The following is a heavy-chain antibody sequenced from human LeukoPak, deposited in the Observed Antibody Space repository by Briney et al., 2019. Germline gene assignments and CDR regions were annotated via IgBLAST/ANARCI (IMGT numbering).Heavy chain of an antibody. CDR1: GDSISSGDYY. CDR2: ISSSGST. V-gene: IGHV4-61*02. CDR3: ARGPYSYDSSGAFDI. D-gene: IGHD3-22*01. Sequence: PSETLSLTCTVSGDSISSGDYYWSWIRQPAGKGLEWIGRISSSGSTNYNPSLKSRVTISVDTSKNQFSLKLNSVTAADTAVYFCARGPYSYDSSGAFDIWGQGTMVTLSS. J-gene: IGHJ3*02.